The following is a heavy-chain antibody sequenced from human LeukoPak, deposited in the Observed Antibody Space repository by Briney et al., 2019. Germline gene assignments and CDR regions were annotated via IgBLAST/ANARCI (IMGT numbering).Heavy chain of an antibody. D-gene: IGHD5-12*01. Sequence: GRSMRLSCAAYGFTFSSYGMHWVRQAPGKGLEWVAVISYDGSNKYYADSVKGRFTISRDNPKNPPYLQMNSLRAEGPAIYYCAKRVADNSGYYFDYWGQRTLVT. V-gene: IGHV3-30*18. J-gene: IGHJ4*02. CDR3: AKRVADNSGYYFDY. CDR2: ISYDGSNK. CDR1: GFTFSSYG.